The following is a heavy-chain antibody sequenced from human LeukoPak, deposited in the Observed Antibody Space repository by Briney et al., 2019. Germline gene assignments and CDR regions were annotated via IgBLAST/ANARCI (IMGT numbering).Heavy chain of an antibody. J-gene: IGHJ4*02. D-gene: IGHD1-1*01. CDR2: INPNSGGT. Sequence: ASVKVSCKASGYTFTDYYMHWVRQAPGQGLEWMGRINPNSGGTNYAQKFQARVTMTRDTSTSTVYMELSSLRFEDTAIYYCARESVAATGIDYWGQGTLVTVSS. V-gene: IGHV1-2*06. CDR3: ARESVAATGIDY. CDR1: GYTFTDYY.